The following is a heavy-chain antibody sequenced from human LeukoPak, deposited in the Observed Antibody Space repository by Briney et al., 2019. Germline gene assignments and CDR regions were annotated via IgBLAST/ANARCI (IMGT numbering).Heavy chain of an antibody. CDR2: MNPNSGNT. CDR3: ARGGSSHLDFDY. V-gene: IGHV1-8*01. CDR1: GYTFTSYD. Sequence: ASVKDSCKASGYTFTSYDINWVRQATGQGLEWMGWMNPNSGNTGYAQKFQGRVTMTRNTSISTAYMELSSLRSEDTAVYYCARGGSSHLDFDYWGQGTLVTVSS. J-gene: IGHJ4*02. D-gene: IGHD6-13*01.